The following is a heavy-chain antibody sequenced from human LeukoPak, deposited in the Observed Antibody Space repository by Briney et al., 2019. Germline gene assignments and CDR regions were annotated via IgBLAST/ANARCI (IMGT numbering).Heavy chain of an antibody. CDR3: ARGSDVHDYLLGF. V-gene: IGHV3-48*01. CDR1: GFTFSSYS. D-gene: IGHD3-16*01. J-gene: IGHJ4*02. Sequence: GGSLRLSCAASGFTFSSYSMNWVRQAPGKGLEWVSYISTSSSTILYAASVKGRFTISRDNAKNSLYLQMNRLRAEDTAVYYCARGSDVHDYLLGFWGQGTLVTVSS. CDR2: ISTSSSTI.